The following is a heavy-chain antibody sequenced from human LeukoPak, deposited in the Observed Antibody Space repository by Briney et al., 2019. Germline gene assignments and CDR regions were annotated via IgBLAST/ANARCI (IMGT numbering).Heavy chain of an antibody. Sequence: SETLSLTCTVSGGSISITSYYWGWIRQPPGKGLEWIGSMYSSGSTYYNPSLKSRVTISVDTTKNQFSLKLSSVTAADTAVYYCARGPPDCSSTSCYAFDAFDIWGQGTMVTVSS. CDR3: ARGPPDCSSTSCYAFDAFDI. V-gene: IGHV4-39*07. CDR2: MYSSGST. J-gene: IGHJ3*02. CDR1: GGSISITSYY. D-gene: IGHD2-2*01.